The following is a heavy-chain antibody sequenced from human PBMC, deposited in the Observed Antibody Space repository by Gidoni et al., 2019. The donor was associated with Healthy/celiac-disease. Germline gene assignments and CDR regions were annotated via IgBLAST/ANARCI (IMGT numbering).Heavy chain of an antibody. Sequence: EVQLVESGGGLVKPGGSLRLSCAASGFTFSNAWMSWVRQAPGKGLEWVGRIKSKTDGGTTDYAAPVKGRFTISRDDSKNTLYLQMNSLKTEDTAVYYCTTDVLWERGGYFDYWGQGTLVTVSS. CDR3: TTDVLWERGGYFDY. D-gene: IGHD1-26*01. J-gene: IGHJ4*02. CDR2: IKSKTDGGTT. V-gene: IGHV3-15*01. CDR1: GFTFSNAW.